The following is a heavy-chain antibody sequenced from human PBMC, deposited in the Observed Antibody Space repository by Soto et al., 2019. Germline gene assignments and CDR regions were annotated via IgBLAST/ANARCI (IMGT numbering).Heavy chain of an antibody. Sequence: ASVKVSCKASGYTFTSYGISWVRQAPGQGLEWMGWISAYNGNTNYAQKLQGRVTMTTDTSTSTAYMELRSLRSDATAVYYCARVGACGIFPGSLTYGMDVWGQGSTVTIAS. V-gene: IGHV1-18*01. J-gene: IGHJ6*02. CDR3: ARVGACGIFPGSLTYGMDV. CDR1: GYTFTSYG. CDR2: ISAYNGNT. D-gene: IGHD1-26*01.